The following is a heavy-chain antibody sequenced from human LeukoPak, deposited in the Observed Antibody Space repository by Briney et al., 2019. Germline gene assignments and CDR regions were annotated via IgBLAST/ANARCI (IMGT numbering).Heavy chain of an antibody. CDR1: GGSISSGDYY. D-gene: IGHD2-2*01. CDR2: IYYSGST. CDR3: ARAHTPVPFDY. V-gene: IGHV4-30-4*01. Sequence: SETLSLTCTVSGGSISSGDYYWSWIRQPPGKGLEWIGYIYYSGSTYYNPSLKSRLTISVDTSKNQFSLKLSSVTAADTAVYYCARAHTPVPFDYWGQGTLVTVSS. J-gene: IGHJ4*02.